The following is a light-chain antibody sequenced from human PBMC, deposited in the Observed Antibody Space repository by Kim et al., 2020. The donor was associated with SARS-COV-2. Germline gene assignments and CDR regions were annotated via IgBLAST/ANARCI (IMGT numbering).Light chain of an antibody. Sequence: ALGQTVRITCQGDSLRTYYASWYQQKPGQAPILVIYGKNNRPSGIPDRFSGSSSGNTASLTVTGAQAVDEADYYCNSRDNSGDHVVFGGGTHLTVL. CDR3: NSRDNSGDHVV. CDR2: GKN. J-gene: IGLJ2*01. V-gene: IGLV3-19*01. CDR1: SLRTYY.